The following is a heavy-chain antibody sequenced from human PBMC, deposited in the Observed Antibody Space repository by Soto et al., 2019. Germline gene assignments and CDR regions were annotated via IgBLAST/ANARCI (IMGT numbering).Heavy chain of an antibody. CDR1: GFIFDDYG. D-gene: IGHD6-19*01. J-gene: IGHJ4*02. Sequence: EVQLVESGGDVVRPGGSLRLSCAASGFIFDDYGMCWVRQAPGKGLEWVSDISWNGGGTNYADSVKGRFTISRDKAKNSLYLQMNSLRAEDTALYYCARVGYSAVGSGWTDFWGQGTLVTVSS. CDR2: ISWNGGGT. V-gene: IGHV3-20*04. CDR3: ARVGYSAVGSGWTDF.